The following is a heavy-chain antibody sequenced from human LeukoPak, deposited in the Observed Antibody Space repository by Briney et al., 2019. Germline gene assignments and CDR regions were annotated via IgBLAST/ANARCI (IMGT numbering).Heavy chain of an antibody. CDR1: GGSISSSSYY. Sequence: KSSETLSLTCTVSGGSISSSSYYWGWIRQPPGKGLEWIGSIYYSGSTYYNPSLKSRVTISVDTSKNQFSLKLSSVTAADTAVYYCAREGHPTSHDAFDIWGQGTMVTVSS. CDR2: IYYSGST. V-gene: IGHV4-39*02. CDR3: AREGHPTSHDAFDI. J-gene: IGHJ3*02.